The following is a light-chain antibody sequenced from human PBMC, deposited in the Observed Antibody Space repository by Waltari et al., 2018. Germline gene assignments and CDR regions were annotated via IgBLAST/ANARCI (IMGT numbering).Light chain of an antibody. CDR2: DAS. J-gene: IGKJ3*01. CDR1: QSISSY. V-gene: IGKV3-11*01. Sequence: ELVLKHSPATLSLSPGDRSTLSCRASQSISSYLAWYQQKPGQAPRLLIYDASTRATGIPARFSGSGSVTDFTLTISSLEPEDFAIYYCQQRSKSFTFGPGTKVDMK. CDR3: QQRSKSFT.